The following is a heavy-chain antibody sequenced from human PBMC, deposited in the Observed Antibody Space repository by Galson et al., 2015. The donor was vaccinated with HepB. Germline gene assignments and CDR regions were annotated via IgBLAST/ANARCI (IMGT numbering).Heavy chain of an antibody. D-gene: IGHD4-17*01. CDR1: GYTFTRYG. CDR3: ATGDYGDYGKMGGNY. CDR2: INPYNGKT. J-gene: IGHJ4*02. Sequence: SVKVSCKASGYTFTRYGINWVRQAPGQGLEWMGWINPYNGKTNYAQKLQGRVTMTTDTSTSTAYTELTSLRSDDTAVYYCATGDYGDYGKMGGNYWGQGTLVTVSS. V-gene: IGHV1-18*04.